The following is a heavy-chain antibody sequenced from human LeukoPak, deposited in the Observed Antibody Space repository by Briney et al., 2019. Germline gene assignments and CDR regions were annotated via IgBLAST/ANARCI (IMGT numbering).Heavy chain of an antibody. J-gene: IGHJ6*03. CDR3: ARGTYSGSSYYYYIHV. V-gene: IGHV4-59*08. CDR2: IYYTGST. D-gene: IGHD6-19*01. CDR1: GGSISSYY. Sequence: PSETLSLTCTVSGGSISSYYWSWIRQPPGKGLEWIGYIYYTGSTNYNPSLKNRVTISVDMSKNQFSLKLSSVAAADTAVYYCARGTYSGSSYYYYIHVWGKGTTVTVSS.